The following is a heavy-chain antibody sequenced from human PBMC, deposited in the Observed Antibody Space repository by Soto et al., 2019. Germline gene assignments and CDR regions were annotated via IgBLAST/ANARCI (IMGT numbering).Heavy chain of an antibody. V-gene: IGHV3-30*18. Sequence: QVQLVESGGGVVQPGRSLRLSCAASGFTFSSYCMRWVRQAPGKGLEWVAVISYDGSNKYYADSVKGRFTISRDNSKNTLYLQMNSLRDEDTAVYYCAKVFGYYDFWSGYPKREYYFAHRGQGTLVTGSS. D-gene: IGHD3-3*01. CDR1: GFTFSSYC. CDR3: AKVFGYYDFWSGYPKREYYFAH. J-gene: IGHJ4*02. CDR2: ISYDGSNK.